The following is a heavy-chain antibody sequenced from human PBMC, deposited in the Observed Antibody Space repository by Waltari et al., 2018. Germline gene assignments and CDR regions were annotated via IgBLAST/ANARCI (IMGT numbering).Heavy chain of an antibody. Sequence: QVQLQESGPGLVKPSETLSLTCTVSGGSIRSHYWSWIRQPPGKGLEWIGYIYYSGSTNYNPSLKSRVTISVDTSKNQFSLKLSSVTAADTAVYYCARSYCSSTSCHNAFDIWGQGTMVTVSS. CDR1: GGSIRSHY. J-gene: IGHJ3*02. CDR3: ARSYCSSTSCHNAFDI. D-gene: IGHD2-2*01. V-gene: IGHV4-59*11. CDR2: IYYSGST.